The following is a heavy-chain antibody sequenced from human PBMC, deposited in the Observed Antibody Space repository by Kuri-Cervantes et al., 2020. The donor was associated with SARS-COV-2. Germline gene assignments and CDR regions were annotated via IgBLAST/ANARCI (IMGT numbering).Heavy chain of an antibody. J-gene: IGHJ4*02. V-gene: IGHV3-48*04. Sequence: GESLKISCAASGFTFSKYAMNWVRQAPGKGLEWVSYNSASSANIHYADSVKGRFTISRDNAKNSLYLQMNSLKTEDTAVYYCTTEYLTGTKIDYWGQGTLVTVSS. D-gene: IGHD1-20*01. CDR1: GFTFSKYA. CDR2: NSASSANI. CDR3: TTEYLTGTKIDY.